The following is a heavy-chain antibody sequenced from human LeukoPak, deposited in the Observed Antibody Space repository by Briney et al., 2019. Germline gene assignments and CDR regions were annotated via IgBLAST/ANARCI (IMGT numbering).Heavy chain of an antibody. J-gene: IGHJ4*02. CDR3: ARVRSPYIAARFAPRGEKYYFDY. Sequence: PSETLSLTCAVYGGSFSGYYWSWIRQPPGKGLEWIGEINHSGSTNYNPSLKSRVTISVDTSKNQFSLKLSSVTAADTAVYYCARVRSPYIAARFAPRGEKYYFDYWGQGTLVTVSS. V-gene: IGHV4-34*01. CDR1: GGSFSGYY. CDR2: INHSGST. D-gene: IGHD6-6*01.